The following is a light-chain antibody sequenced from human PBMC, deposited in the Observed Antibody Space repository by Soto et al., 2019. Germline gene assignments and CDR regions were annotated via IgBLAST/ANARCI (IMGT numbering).Light chain of an antibody. Sequence: SYELTQPPSVSVAPGKTARITCGGNNIGSKSVHWNQQKPGQAPVLVIYYDSDRPSGIPERFSGYNSGNTATLTISRVEAGDEADYYCQVWDSSSDHVVFGGGTKLTVL. J-gene: IGLJ2*01. CDR1: NIGSKS. CDR3: QVWDSSSDHVV. CDR2: YDS. V-gene: IGLV3-21*04.